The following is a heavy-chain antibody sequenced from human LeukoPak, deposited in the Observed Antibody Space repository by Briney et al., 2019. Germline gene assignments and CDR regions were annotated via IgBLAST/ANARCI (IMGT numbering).Heavy chain of an antibody. Sequence: GGTLRLSCVGSGYTFTTYGMSWVRQAPGKGLEWVGRIKSKTDGGTTDYAAPVKGRFTISRDDSKNTLFLQVNSLKTEDTAVYYCTTFWYWGQGTLVTVSS. V-gene: IGHV3-15*01. D-gene: IGHD3-3*01. CDR1: GYTFTTYG. CDR2: IKSKTDGGTT. J-gene: IGHJ4*02. CDR3: TTFWY.